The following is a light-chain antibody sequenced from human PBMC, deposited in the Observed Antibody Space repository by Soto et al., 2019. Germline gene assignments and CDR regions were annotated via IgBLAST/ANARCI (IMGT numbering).Light chain of an antibody. CDR3: GSYAGSYTLV. J-gene: IGLJ2*01. CDR1: SSDVGGYNY. V-gene: IGLV2-11*01. CDR2: DVS. Sequence: QSVLTQPRSVSGSPGQSVTISCTGTSSDVGGYNYVSWYQQHPGKAPKLMIYDVSKRPSGVPDRFPGSKSGNTASLTSPGLQAEDEADHYCGSYAGSYTLVFGGGTKVTVL.